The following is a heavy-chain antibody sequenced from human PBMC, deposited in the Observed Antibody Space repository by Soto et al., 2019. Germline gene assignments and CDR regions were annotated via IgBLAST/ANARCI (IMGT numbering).Heavy chain of an antibody. V-gene: IGHV3-23*01. Sequence: GGSLRLSCAASEFSFSSYAMTWVRQAPGKGLEWVSTISNSGGSTYYADSVKGRFTISRDNTKNTLYLEMNSLRDEDTAVYYCAKDPTVSLRGSDYWGQGNLVTVSS. D-gene: IGHD4-17*01. CDR2: ISNSGGST. CDR1: EFSFSSYA. J-gene: IGHJ4*02. CDR3: AKDPTVSLRGSDY.